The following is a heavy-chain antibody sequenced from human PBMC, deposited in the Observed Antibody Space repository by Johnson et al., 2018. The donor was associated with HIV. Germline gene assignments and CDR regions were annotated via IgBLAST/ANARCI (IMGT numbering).Heavy chain of an antibody. D-gene: IGHD6-6*01. V-gene: IGHV3-48*04. CDR2: ISDDGNDI. J-gene: IGHJ3*01. CDR3: ASEVEYSILGGV. CDR1: GFTFSTNW. Sequence: VQLVESGGGVVRPGGSLRLSCVGSGFTFSTNWMHWVRQAPGQGLAWVARISDDGNDISYADSVKGRFTISRDNSQNSLYLVMNSLRAEDTAVYFCASEVEYSILGGVWGQGTVVTVSS.